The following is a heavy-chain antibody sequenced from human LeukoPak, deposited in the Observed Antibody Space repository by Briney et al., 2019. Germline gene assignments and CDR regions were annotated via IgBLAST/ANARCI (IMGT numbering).Heavy chain of an antibody. D-gene: IGHD3-22*01. V-gene: IGHV3-30*02. Sequence: GGSLRLSCAASGFTFSSYGIHWVRQAPGKGLEWVAFIRYDGSCRYYADSVKGRFTISRDNSKNMLYLQMNSLRAEDTAVYYCARNYYDSSDYWGQGTLVTVSS. CDR2: IRYDGSCR. CDR3: ARNYYDSSDY. J-gene: IGHJ4*02. CDR1: GFTFSSYG.